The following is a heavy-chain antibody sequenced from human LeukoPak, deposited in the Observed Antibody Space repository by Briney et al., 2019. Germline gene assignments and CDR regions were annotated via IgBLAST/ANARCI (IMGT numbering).Heavy chain of an antibody. Sequence: GGSLRLSCAASGFTFDDYAIHWIRQAPGKGLERVSGGSWNSGSIGYADSVKGRFTISRDNAKNSLYLQMNSLRAEDTALYYCAKQGPTYSSSWYYFDYWGQGTLVTVSS. CDR2: GSWNSGSI. D-gene: IGHD6-13*01. CDR3: AKQGPTYSSSWYYFDY. V-gene: IGHV3-9*01. J-gene: IGHJ4*02. CDR1: GFTFDDYA.